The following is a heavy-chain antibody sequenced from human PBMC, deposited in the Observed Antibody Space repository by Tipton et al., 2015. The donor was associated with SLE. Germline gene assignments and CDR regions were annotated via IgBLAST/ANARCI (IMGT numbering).Heavy chain of an antibody. D-gene: IGHD3-10*01. J-gene: IGHJ4*02. V-gene: IGHV5-51*03. CDR1: GYIFTSYW. CDR2: IDPSDSDT. CDR3: ARRWVQTVFDY. Sequence: QSGAEVKKPGESLKISCKASGYIFTSYWIGWVRQMPGKGLECMGMIDPSDSDTRYNPSFQGHVSMSIDRSTTTAYLQWRSLKASDTAMYFCARRWVQTVFDYWGQGTLVTVSS.